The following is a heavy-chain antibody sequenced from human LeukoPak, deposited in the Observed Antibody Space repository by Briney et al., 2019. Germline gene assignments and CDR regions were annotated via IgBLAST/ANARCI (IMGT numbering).Heavy chain of an antibody. D-gene: IGHD3-22*01. V-gene: IGHV4-34*01. CDR1: GGSFSGYH. J-gene: IGHJ4*02. Sequence: SETLSPTCAVYGGSFSGYHWSWIRQPPGKGLEWIGEINHSGSTNYNPSLKSRVTISVDTSKNQFSLKLSSVTAADTAVYYCARERTTYYYDSSGYYYTALADYWGQGTLVTVSS. CDR2: INHSGST. CDR3: ARERTTYYYDSSGYYYTALADY.